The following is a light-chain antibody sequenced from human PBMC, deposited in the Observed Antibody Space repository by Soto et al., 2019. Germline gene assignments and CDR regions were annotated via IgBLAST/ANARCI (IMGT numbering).Light chain of an antibody. CDR3: ASWDDSLSGGV. CDR2: TDY. J-gene: IGLJ3*02. V-gene: IGLV1-44*01. CDR1: NSNIGTYT. Sequence: QSVLTQPPSASGTPGQRVIISCSGSNSNIGTYTVNWYQQLPGTAPKLLIYTDYQRPSGVPDRFSGSRSGTSASLAISGLRSEDEADYYCASWDDSLSGGVFGGGTKLTVL.